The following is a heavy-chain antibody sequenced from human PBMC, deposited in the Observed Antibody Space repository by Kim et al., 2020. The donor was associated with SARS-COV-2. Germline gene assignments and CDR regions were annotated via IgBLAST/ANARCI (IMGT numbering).Heavy chain of an antibody. V-gene: IGHV5-51*01. CDR3: ASGSYSSTWGY. D-gene: IGHD2-2*01. J-gene: IGHJ4*02. CDR1: GYTFTDYW. Sequence: GASLKISCKGFGYTFTDYWIGWVRQLPGKGLEWMGIIYPGDSDTKYSPSFQGQVTISADKSINTAYLQWSSLKVSDIGIYYCASGSYSSTWGYWGQGTLVTVSS. CDR2: IYPGDSDT.